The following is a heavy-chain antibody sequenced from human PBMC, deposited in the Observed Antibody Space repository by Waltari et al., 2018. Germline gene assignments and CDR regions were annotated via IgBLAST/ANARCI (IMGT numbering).Heavy chain of an antibody. Sequence: QVQLQQWGAGLLKPSETLSLTCAVYGGSFSGYYWSWIRQPPGKGLEWIGEINHRGSTNYNPSLKSRVTISVDTSKNQFSLKLSSVTAADTAVYYCARARSVVMDYYYYMDVWGKGTTVTVSS. CDR1: GGSFSGYY. CDR3: ARARSVVMDYYYYMDV. CDR2: INHRGST. V-gene: IGHV4-34*01. D-gene: IGHD2-21*01. J-gene: IGHJ6*03.